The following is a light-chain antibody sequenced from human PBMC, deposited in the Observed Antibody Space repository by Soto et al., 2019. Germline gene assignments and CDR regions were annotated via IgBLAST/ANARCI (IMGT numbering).Light chain of an antibody. CDR1: SSNIGSNT. CDR2: SNN. CDR3: AACDDRLNGVV. Sequence: QSVVTQPPSASGTPGQRVSIACSGSSSNIGSNTVSWYQQLPGTAPKLLIYSNNQRPSGVPDRFSGSKSGTSASLAFSGLQSEDEADYYCAACDDRLNGVVFGGGTQLTVL. J-gene: IGLJ7*01. V-gene: IGLV1-44*01.